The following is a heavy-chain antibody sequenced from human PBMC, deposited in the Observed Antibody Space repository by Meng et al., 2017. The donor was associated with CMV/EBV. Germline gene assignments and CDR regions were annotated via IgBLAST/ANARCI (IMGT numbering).Heavy chain of an antibody. Sequence: GESLKISCVASGFTFSSYWVSWVRQAPGKGLEWVANIKQDGSEKYYVDSVKGRFTISRDNAKNSLYLQMNSLRAEDTAVYYCARDHATWFDPWGQGTLVTVSS. V-gene: IGHV3-7*01. D-gene: IGHD2-15*01. CDR1: GFTFSSYW. J-gene: IGHJ5*02. CDR3: ARDHATWFDP. CDR2: IKQDGSEK.